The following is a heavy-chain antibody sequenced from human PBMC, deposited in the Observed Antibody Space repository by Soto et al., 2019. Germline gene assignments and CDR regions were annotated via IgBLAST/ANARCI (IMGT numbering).Heavy chain of an antibody. CDR2: FETGGSI. D-gene: IGHD2-21*02. CDR3: ARAGVTPDFFDY. V-gene: IGHV3-53*01. Sequence: PGGSLRLSCAASGFSVRTNYMSWVRQAPGKGLEWVSVFETGGSIYYADSVKGRFIISRDYAKNTMYLQMNSLRAEDTAVYYCARAGVTPDFFDYWGKGTLVTVSS. CDR1: GFSVRTNY. J-gene: IGHJ4*02.